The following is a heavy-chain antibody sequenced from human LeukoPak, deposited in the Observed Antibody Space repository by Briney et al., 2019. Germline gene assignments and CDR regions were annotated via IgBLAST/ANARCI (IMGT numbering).Heavy chain of an antibody. D-gene: IGHD5-12*01. CDR3: ARDDHQSGYNDY. V-gene: IGHV1-69*04. CDR1: GGTFSSYA. J-gene: IGHJ4*02. Sequence: SVKVSCKASGGTFSSYAISWVRQAPGKGLEWMGRIIPILGIANYAQKFQGRVTITADKSTSTAYMELSSLRSEDTAVYYCARDDHQSGYNDYWGQGTLVTVSS. CDR2: IIPILGIA.